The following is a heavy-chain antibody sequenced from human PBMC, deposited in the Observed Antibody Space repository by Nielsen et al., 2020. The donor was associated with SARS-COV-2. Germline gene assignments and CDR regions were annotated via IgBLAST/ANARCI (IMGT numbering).Heavy chain of an antibody. Sequence: WVRQAPGQGFEWMVGSYSGNGNTGYAQKFQGRVTMTRDTSTSTAYMELSSQRSDDIDVYYCARPMPWLRVGELSSRFDYWGQGTLVTVSS. CDR3: ARPMPWLRVGELSSRFDY. D-gene: IGHD3-16*02. CDR2: SYSGNGNT. J-gene: IGHJ4*02. V-gene: IGHV1-3*02.